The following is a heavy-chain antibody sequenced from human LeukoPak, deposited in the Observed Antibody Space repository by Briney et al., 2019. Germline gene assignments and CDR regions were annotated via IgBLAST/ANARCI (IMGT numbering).Heavy chain of an antibody. D-gene: IGHD6-19*01. J-gene: IGHJ1*01. CDR1: GFTLSSYS. V-gene: IGHV3-64*01. CDR2: ISRNGRNT. CDR3: ARVDSGSACAS. Sequence: PGGSLRLSCAASGFTLSSYSMHWVRQAPGKGLAFVSAISRNGRNTYYANSVKGRFTISRDISKNTLYLQMGSLRPEDMAVYYCARVDSGSACASWGQGILVTVSS.